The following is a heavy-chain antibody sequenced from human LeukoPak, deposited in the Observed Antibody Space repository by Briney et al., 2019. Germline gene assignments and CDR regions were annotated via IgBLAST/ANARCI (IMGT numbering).Heavy chain of an antibody. D-gene: IGHD3-10*01. Sequence: GGSLRLSCAASGFTVSSNYMSWVRQAPGKGPEWVSGINWNGGSTVYADSVKGRFTISRDNAKNSLYLQMNSLRAEDTALYYCARQGYYGSGSYYSRPEDYWGQGTLVTVSS. J-gene: IGHJ4*02. V-gene: IGHV3-20*04. CDR2: INWNGGST. CDR1: GFTVSSNY. CDR3: ARQGYYGSGSYYSRPEDY.